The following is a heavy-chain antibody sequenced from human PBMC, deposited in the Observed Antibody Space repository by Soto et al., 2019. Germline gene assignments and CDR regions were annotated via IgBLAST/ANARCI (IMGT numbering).Heavy chain of an antibody. J-gene: IGHJ4*02. D-gene: IGHD3-3*01. CDR1: GFTFSNYA. V-gene: IGHV3-30-3*01. Sequence: GGSLRLSCTASGFTFSNYAIHWVRQAPGKGLEWVAVISYHGTYKNYADSVKGRFTISRDNSKNTLYLQMNSLRPEDTAVYYCARVPRQGHYDFWSGFPFDYWGQGT. CDR2: ISYHGTYK. CDR3: ARVPRQGHYDFWSGFPFDY.